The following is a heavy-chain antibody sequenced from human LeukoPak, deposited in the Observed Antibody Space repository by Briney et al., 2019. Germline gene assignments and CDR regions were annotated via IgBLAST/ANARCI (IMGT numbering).Heavy chain of an antibody. CDR1: GYTFTSYY. J-gene: IGHJ6*03. D-gene: IGHD3-10*01. CDR3: ARGTMVRGVIIIRYYYMDV. V-gene: IGHV1-46*01. Sequence: ASVKVSCKASGYTFTSYYMHWVRQAPGQGLEWMGIINPSGGSTSYAQKFQGRVTMTRDTSTSTVYMELSSLRSEDTAVYYCARGTMVRGVIIIRYYYMDVWGKGTTVTISS. CDR2: INPSGGST.